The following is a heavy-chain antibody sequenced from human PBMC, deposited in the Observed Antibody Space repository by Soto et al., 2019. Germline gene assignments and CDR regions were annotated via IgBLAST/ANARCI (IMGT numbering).Heavy chain of an antibody. CDR3: AKSENTPRIMITFGGPREYDY. J-gene: IGHJ4*02. CDR1: GFTFSSYA. D-gene: IGHD3-16*01. Sequence: GGSLRLSCAASGFTFSSYAMSWVRQAPGKGLEWVSAISGSGGSTYYADSVKGRFTISRDNSKNTLYLQMNSLRAEDTAVYYCAKSENTPRIMITFGGPREYDYWGQGTLVTVSS. CDR2: ISGSGGST. V-gene: IGHV3-23*01.